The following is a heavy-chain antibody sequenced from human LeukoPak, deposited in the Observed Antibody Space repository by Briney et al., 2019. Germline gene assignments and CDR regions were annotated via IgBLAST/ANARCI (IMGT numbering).Heavy chain of an antibody. CDR2: IYPGDCDT. D-gene: IGHD3-22*01. CDR1: GYSFTSYW. V-gene: IGHV5-51*01. CDR3: AIYYYDSSGSESNAFDI. J-gene: IGHJ3*02. Sequence: GESLKIFCKGSGYSFTSYWIGGVRGLWGRGLEWGGIIYPGDCDTKYSAFFQGQVTISADKSILPASLQWNSLKASHTALYYCAIYYYDSSGSESNAFDIWGQRTMVTVSS.